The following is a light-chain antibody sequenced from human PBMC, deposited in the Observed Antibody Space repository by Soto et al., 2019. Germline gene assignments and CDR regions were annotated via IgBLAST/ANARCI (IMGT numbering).Light chain of an antibody. J-gene: IGLJ2*01. CDR2: EVN. V-gene: IGLV2-8*01. CDR3: SSYAGYSNLV. Sequence: QSALTQPPSASGSPGQSVTISCTGTSSDVGDYHYVSWYQQHPDKAPKLMIYEVNKRPSGVPDRFSGSKSGNTASLTVSGLQAEDEADYYCSSYAGYSNLVFGGGTKLTVL. CDR1: SSDVGDYHY.